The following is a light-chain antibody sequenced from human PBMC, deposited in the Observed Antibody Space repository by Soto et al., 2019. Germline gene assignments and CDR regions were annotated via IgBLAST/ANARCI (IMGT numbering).Light chain of an antibody. CDR2: GAS. CDR3: QKYGSSSWK. Sequence: EIVLTQPPGTLSLSPGERATLSCRASQSVSSSYLAWYQQKPGQAPRLLIYGASSRATGIPDRFSGSGSGTDFTLTISRLEPEDFAVYYCQKYGSSSWKFGQGTKVDIK. CDR1: QSVSSSY. V-gene: IGKV3-20*01. J-gene: IGKJ1*01.